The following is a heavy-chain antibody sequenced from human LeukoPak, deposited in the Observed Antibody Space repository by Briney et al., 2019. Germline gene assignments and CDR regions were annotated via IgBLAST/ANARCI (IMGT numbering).Heavy chain of an antibody. CDR2: IYYSGNT. CDR3: ARERRYCSSTSCSLFDY. J-gene: IGHJ4*02. CDR1: AGSISNYY. D-gene: IGHD2-2*01. V-gene: IGHV4-59*12. Sequence: SETLSLTCTVSAGSISNYYWSWIRQPPGKGLEWIGYIYYSGNTNYNPSLKSRVTISVDTSKNQFSLKLTSVTAADTAVYYCARERRYCSSTSCSLFDYWGQGTLVTVSS.